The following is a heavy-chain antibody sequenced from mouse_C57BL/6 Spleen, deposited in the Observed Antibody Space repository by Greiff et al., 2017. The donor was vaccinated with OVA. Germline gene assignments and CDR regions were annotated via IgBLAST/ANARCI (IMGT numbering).Heavy chain of an antibody. Sequence: EVKLVESGGGLVKPGGSLKLSCAASGFTFSSYAMSWVRQTPDKRLEWVATISDGGSYTYYPDNVKGRFTISRDNAKNNLYLQMSHLKSEDTAMYYCARGYGTPAWVAYWGQGTLVTVSA. CDR3: ARGYGTPAWVAY. D-gene: IGHD2-10*02. CDR1: GFTFSSYA. CDR2: ISDGGSYT. J-gene: IGHJ3*01. V-gene: IGHV5-4*03.